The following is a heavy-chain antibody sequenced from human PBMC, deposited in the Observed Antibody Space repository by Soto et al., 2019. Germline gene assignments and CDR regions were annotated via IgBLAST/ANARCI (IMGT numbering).Heavy chain of an antibody. Sequence: QLQLVQSGAEVKKPGASVKVSCKASGYTFISYGISWVRQAPGEGLEWMGWINGYNGNTSYTQKVQGRVTVITDTSTSTAYLELRSLRSDDTAVYYCMRDRGDYGDERNSHSFDLWGQGTMVTVSS. J-gene: IGHJ3*01. D-gene: IGHD4-17*01. CDR2: INGYNGNT. CDR1: GYTFISYG. V-gene: IGHV1-18*01. CDR3: MRDRGDYGDERNSHSFDL.